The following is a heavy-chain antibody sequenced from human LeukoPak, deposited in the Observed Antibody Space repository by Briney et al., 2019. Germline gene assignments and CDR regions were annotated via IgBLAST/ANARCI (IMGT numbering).Heavy chain of an antibody. J-gene: IGHJ3*02. CDR2: IWYGGSNK. CDR1: GFTFSSYG. V-gene: IGHV3-30*02. Sequence: GGSLRLSCAASGFTFSSYGMHWVRQAPGKGLEWVAVIWYGGSNKYYADSVKGRFTISRDNSKNTLYLQMNSLRAEDTAVYYCAKDPNVLRFLEWSFDIWGQGTMVTVSS. CDR3: AKDPNVLRFLEWSFDI. D-gene: IGHD3-3*01.